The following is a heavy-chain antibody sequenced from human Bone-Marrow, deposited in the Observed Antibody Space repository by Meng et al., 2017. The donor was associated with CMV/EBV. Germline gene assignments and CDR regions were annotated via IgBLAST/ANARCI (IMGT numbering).Heavy chain of an antibody. Sequence: GGYYWSWIRQPPGKGLEWIGYIYYSGSTYYNPSLKSRVTISVDTSKNQFSLKLSSVTAADTAVYYCARAPVCSSTSCYRGVGDWFDPWGQGTLVTVSS. D-gene: IGHD2-2*01. CDR2: IYYSGST. CDR3: ARAPVCSSTSCYRGVGDWFDP. V-gene: IGHV4-31*02. CDR1: GGYY. J-gene: IGHJ5*02.